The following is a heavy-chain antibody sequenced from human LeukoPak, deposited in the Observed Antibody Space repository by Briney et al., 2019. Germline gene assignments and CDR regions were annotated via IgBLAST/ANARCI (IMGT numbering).Heavy chain of an antibody. D-gene: IGHD5-12*01. J-gene: IGHJ4*02. V-gene: IGHV4-34*01. CDR3: ARKRGYSGSRSVY. Sequence: PSETLSLTCAVYGGSFSGYYWSWIRQPPGKGLEWIGEINHSGSTNYNPSLKSRVTISVDTSKNQFSLKLSSVTAADTAVYYCARKRGYSGSRSVYWGQGTLVTVSS. CDR1: GGSFSGYY. CDR2: INHSGST.